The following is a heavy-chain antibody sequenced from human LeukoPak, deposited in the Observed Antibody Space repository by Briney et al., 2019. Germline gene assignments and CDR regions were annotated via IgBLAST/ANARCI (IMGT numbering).Heavy chain of an antibody. J-gene: IGHJ4*02. Sequence: GGSLRLSCTFSGLTFRSYWMNWVRRAPGKGLEWVANINLGGNEIRSVDSVKGRSIISRDNAKNSLDLQMSSLRVEDTAVYYCMCWGTDNHWGQGILVTVSS. D-gene: IGHD7-27*01. CDR2: INLGGNEI. CDR1: GLTFRSYW. V-gene: IGHV3-7*01. CDR3: MCWGTDNH.